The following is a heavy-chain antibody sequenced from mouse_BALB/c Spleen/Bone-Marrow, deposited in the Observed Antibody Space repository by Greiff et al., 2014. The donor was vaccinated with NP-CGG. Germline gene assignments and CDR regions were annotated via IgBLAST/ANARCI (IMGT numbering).Heavy chain of an antibody. CDR2: INPSNGRT. D-gene: IGHD2-1*01. CDR1: GYTFTTYW. Sequence: QVQLQQSGAELAKPGASVKLSCKASGYTFTTYWMQWVKQRPGQGLEWIGEINPSNGRTNYNEKFKRKATLTVDKSSSTAYMQLSSLTSEDSAVYYCARGDGKYAFAYWGQGTLVTVSA. CDR3: ARGDGKYAFAY. J-gene: IGHJ3*01. V-gene: IGHV1S81*02.